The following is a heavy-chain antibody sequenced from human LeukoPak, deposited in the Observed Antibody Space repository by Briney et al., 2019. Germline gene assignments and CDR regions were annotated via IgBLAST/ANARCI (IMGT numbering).Heavy chain of an antibody. Sequence: SETLSLTCAVYGGSFSGYYWSWIRQPPGKGLEWIGEINHSGSTNYNPSLKSRVTISVDTSKNQFSLRLSSVTAADTAVYYCASVRRGFGEFSKYYSYYYMDVWGKGTTVTISS. V-gene: IGHV4-34*01. J-gene: IGHJ6*03. CDR1: GGSFSGYY. CDR3: ASVRRGFGEFSKYYSYYYMDV. CDR2: INHSGST. D-gene: IGHD3-10*01.